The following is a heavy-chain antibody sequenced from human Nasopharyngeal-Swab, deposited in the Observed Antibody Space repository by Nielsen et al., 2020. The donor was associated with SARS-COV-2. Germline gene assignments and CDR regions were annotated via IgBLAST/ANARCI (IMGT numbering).Heavy chain of an antibody. J-gene: IGHJ6*02. Sequence: GESLKISCAASGFTFSSYAMHWVRQAPGKGLEWVAVISYDGSNKYYADSVKGRFTISRDNSKNTLYLQMNSLRAEDTAVYYCARDGPSTYYYYGMGVWGQGTTVTVSS. V-gene: IGHV3-30*04. CDR1: GFTFSSYA. CDR2: ISYDGSNK. CDR3: ARDGPSTYYYYGMGV. D-gene: IGHD5/OR15-5a*01.